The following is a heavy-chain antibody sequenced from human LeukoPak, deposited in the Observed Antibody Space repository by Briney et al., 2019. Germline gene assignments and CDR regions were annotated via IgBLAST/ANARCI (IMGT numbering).Heavy chain of an antibody. V-gene: IGHV1-2*02. CDR1: GYSFTDHY. CDR2: IHPKTGVT. CDR3: ARDHNWGPDY. Sequence: GASVRVSCKASGYSFTDHYLHWLRQAPGQGLEWMAWIHPKTGVTNYAERIQGRLSLTRDTSISTLYMELNSLTSDDTAVYYCARDHNWGPDYWGQGTLVSVSS. J-gene: IGHJ4*02. D-gene: IGHD7-27*01.